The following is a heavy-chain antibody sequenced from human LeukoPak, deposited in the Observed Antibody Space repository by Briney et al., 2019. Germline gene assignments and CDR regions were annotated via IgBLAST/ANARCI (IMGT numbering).Heavy chain of an antibody. V-gene: IGHV3-23*01. CDR1: GFTFSSYA. CDR2: ISGSGGST. CDR3: AKPYYYDSSGYSRFDY. Sequence: PGGSLRLSCAASGFTFSSYAMSWVRQAPGKGLEWVSAISGSGGSTYYADSVKGRFTIPRDNSKNTLYLQMNSLRAEDTAVYYCAKPYYYDSSGYSRFDYWGQGTLVTVSS. D-gene: IGHD3-22*01. J-gene: IGHJ4*02.